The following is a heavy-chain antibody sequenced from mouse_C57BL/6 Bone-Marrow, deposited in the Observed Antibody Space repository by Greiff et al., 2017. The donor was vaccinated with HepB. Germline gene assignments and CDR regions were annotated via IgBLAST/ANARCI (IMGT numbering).Heavy chain of an antibody. J-gene: IGHJ2*01. Sequence: QVQLKESGAELVRPGASVKLSCKASGYTFTDYYINWVKQRPGQGLEWIARIYPGSGNTYYNEKFKGKATLTAEKSSSTAYMQLSSLTSEDSAVYFCARDDYVYFDYWGQGTTLTVSS. D-gene: IGHD2-4*01. CDR3: ARDDYVYFDY. CDR2: IYPGSGNT. CDR1: GYTFTDYY. V-gene: IGHV1-76*01.